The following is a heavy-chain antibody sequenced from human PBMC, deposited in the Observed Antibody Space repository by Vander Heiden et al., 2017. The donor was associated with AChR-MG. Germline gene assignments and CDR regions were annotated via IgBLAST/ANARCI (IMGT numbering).Heavy chain of an antibody. CDR3: ARGQGGAAAGPYYYGMDV. D-gene: IGHD6-13*01. V-gene: IGHV4-59*01. CDR2: IYYSGST. Sequence: QVQLQESGPGLVKPSETLSLTCTVSGGSISSYYWSWIRQPPGKGLEWIGYIYYSGSTNYNPSLKSRVTISVDTSKNQFSLKLSSVTAADTAVYYCARGQGGAAAGPYYYGMDVWGQGTTVTVSS. CDR1: GGSISSYY. J-gene: IGHJ6*02.